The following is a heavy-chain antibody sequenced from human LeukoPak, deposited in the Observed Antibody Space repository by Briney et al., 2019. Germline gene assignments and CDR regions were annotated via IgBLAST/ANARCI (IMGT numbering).Heavy chain of an antibody. J-gene: IGHJ4*02. CDR3: ASGGWHSSSWYLGSWYYFDY. CDR1: GGTFSSYA. D-gene: IGHD6-13*01. Sequence: SAKVSCKASGGTFSSYAISWVRQAPGQGLEWMGGIIPIFGTANYAQKLQGRVTMTTDTSTSTAYMELRSLRSDDTAVYYCASGGWHSSSWYLGSWYYFDYWGQGTLVTVSS. V-gene: IGHV1-69*05. CDR2: IIPIFGTA.